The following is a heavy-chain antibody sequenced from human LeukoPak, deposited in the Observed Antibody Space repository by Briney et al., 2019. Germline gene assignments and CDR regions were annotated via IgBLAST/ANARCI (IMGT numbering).Heavy chain of an antibody. CDR1: GFTFSSYG. V-gene: IGHV3-30*02. Sequence: GGSLRLSCAASGFTFSSYGMHWVRQAPGKGLEWVAFIRYDGSNKYYADSVKGRFTISRDNSKNTLYLQMNSLRAEDTAVYYCAKAPGRGYYMYYFDYWGQGTLVTASS. D-gene: IGHD3-3*01. CDR3: AKAPGRGYYMYYFDY. CDR2: IRYDGSNK. J-gene: IGHJ4*02.